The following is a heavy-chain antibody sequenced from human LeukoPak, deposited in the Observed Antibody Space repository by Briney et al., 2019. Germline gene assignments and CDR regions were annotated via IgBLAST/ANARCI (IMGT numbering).Heavy chain of an antibody. D-gene: IGHD2-15*01. V-gene: IGHV4-34*01. CDR1: GGSFSGYY. J-gene: IGHJ2*01. CDR2: INHIGST. Sequence: SETLSLTCAVYGGSFSGYYWSWIRQPPGKGLDWIGGINHIGSTNYNSSLKSRVTISVDTSKKQLSLKLSSVTAADTAVYYCARGGRSSVAAQFDLWGRGTLVTVSS. CDR3: ARGGRSSVAAQFDL.